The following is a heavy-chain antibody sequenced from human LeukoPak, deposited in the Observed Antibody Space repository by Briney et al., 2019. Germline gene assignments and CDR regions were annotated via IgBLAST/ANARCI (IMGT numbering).Heavy chain of an antibody. CDR1: GYTFTSYA. Sequence: ASVKVSCKASGYTFTSYAMHWLRQAPGQRLEWMGRINAGNGNTKYSQKFQGRVTTTRDTSASTAYMELSSLRSEDTAVYYCARVRRDDILTGYYFAADYYYGMDVWGQGTTVTVSS. V-gene: IGHV1-3*01. CDR3: ARVRRDDILTGYYFAADYYYGMDV. CDR2: INAGNGNT. J-gene: IGHJ6*02. D-gene: IGHD3-9*01.